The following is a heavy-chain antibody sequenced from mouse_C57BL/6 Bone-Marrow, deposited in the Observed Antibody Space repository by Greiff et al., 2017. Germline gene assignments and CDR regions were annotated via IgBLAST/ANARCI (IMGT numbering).Heavy chain of an antibody. CDR2: IHPNSGST. CDR1: GYTFTSYW. V-gene: IGHV1-64*01. D-gene: IGHD4-1*02. Sequence: QVQLKESGAELVKPGASVKLSCKASGYTFTSYWMHWVKQRPGQGLEWIGMIHPNSGSTNYNEKFKSKATLTVDKSSSTAYMQLSSLTSEDSAVYYCARANWAHFDYWGQGTTLTGSS. CDR3: ARANWAHFDY. J-gene: IGHJ2*01.